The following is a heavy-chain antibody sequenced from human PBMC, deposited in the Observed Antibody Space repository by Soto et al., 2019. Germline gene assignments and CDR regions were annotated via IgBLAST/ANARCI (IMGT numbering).Heavy chain of an antibody. CDR2: IVVGSGNT. J-gene: IGHJ3*02. CDR3: AADTLTMIVVVPDAFDI. CDR1: GFTFTSSA. V-gene: IGHV1-58*01. D-gene: IGHD3-22*01. Sequence: ASVKVSCKASGFTFTSSAVQWVRQALGQRLEWIGWIVVGSGNTNYAQKFQERVTITRDMSTSTAYMELSSLRSEDTAVYYCAADTLTMIVVVPDAFDIWGQGTMVTVSS.